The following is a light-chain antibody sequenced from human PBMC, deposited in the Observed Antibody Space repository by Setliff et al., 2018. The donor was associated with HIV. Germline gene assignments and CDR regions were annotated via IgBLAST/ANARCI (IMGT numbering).Light chain of an antibody. CDR1: SSDIGGYDY. J-gene: IGLJ1*01. CDR2: EVN. Sequence: QSALIQPASVSGSPGQSITISCTGTSSDIGGYDYVTWYQQHPGKAPKLMIYEVNNRPSGVSNRFSGSRSGFTASLTISGLQAEDEADYYCSSYTRSSSYVFGTGTKVTVL. V-gene: IGLV2-14*01. CDR3: SSYTRSSSYV.